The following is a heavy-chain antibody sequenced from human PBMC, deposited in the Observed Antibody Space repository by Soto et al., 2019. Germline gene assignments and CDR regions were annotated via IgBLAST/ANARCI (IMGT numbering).Heavy chain of an antibody. Sequence: QVQLVQSGAEVKKPGSSVKVSCKASGGTFSSYAISWVRQAPGQGLEWMGGIIPIFGTANYAQKFQGRVTITADESTSTAYMVLSSLRSEDTAVYYCARVGLGELSSINLDFDYWGQGTLVTVSS. CDR2: IIPIFGTA. CDR3: ARVGLGELSSINLDFDY. V-gene: IGHV1-69*12. D-gene: IGHD3-16*02. J-gene: IGHJ4*02. CDR1: GGTFSSYA.